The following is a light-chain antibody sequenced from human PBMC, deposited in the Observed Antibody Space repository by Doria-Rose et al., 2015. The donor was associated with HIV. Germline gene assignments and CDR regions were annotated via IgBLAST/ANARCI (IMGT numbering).Light chain of an antibody. Sequence: TQSPESLGMSLGERATLNCKSSQSLLYTSKNYLAWYQQKPGQPPKLLIFWVSTRQSGVPARFSGSGSGTDFTLTISSLEAEDVAVYYCQQYYDTPSFGPGTTVDIE. V-gene: IGKV4-1*01. CDR3: QQYYDTPS. J-gene: IGKJ3*01. CDR1: QSLLYTSKNY. CDR2: WVS.